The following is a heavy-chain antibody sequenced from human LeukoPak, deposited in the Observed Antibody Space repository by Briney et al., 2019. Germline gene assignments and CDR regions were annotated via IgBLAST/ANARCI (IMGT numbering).Heavy chain of an antibody. CDR2: IYYSGST. J-gene: IGHJ4*02. CDR3: ARSSGWYRGYDY. CDR1: GGSISSSSYY. D-gene: IGHD6-19*01. V-gene: IGHV4-39*01. Sequence: PSETLSLTCTVSGGSISSSSYYWGWIRQPPGKGLEWIGSIYYSGSTYYNPSLKSRVTISVDTSKNQFSLKLSSVTAADTAVYYCARSSGWYRGYDYWGQGTLVTVSS.